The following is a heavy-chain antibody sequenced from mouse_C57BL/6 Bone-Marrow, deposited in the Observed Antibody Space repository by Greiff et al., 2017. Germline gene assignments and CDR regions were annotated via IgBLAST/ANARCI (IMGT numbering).Heavy chain of an antibody. D-gene: IGHD2-2*01. Sequence: QVQLQQSGAELVKPGASVKISCKASGYAFSSYWMNWVKQRPGKGLEWIGQIYPGDGDTNYNGKFKGKATLTADKSSSTAYMQLSSLTSEDSAVYFCARSVLWLRRLDYWGQGTSVTGSS. CDR3: ARSVLWLRRLDY. J-gene: IGHJ4*01. V-gene: IGHV1-80*01. CDR1: GYAFSSYW. CDR2: IYPGDGDT.